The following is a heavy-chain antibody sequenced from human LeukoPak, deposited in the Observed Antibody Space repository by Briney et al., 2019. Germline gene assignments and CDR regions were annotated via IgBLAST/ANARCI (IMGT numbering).Heavy chain of an antibody. V-gene: IGHV3-21*01. J-gene: IGHJ6*02. Sequence: GGSLRLSCAASGFTFSSYSMNWVRQAPGKGLEWASSISSSSSYIYYADSVKGRFTISRDNAKNSLYLQMNSLRAEDTAVYYCARDGYCSGGSCYFLYGMDVWGQGTTVTVSS. D-gene: IGHD2-15*01. CDR3: ARDGYCSGGSCYFLYGMDV. CDR2: ISSSSSYI. CDR1: GFTFSSYS.